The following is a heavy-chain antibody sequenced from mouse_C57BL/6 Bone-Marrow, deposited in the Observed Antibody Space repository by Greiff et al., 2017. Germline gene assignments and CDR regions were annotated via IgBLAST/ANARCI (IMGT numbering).Heavy chain of an antibody. CDR2: IDPSDSET. CDR1: GYTFTSYW. J-gene: IGHJ3*01. CDR3: ARHEDELTGTWFAY. D-gene: IGHD4-1*01. Sequence: QVQLQQPGAELVRPGSSVKLSCKASGYTFTSYWMHWVKQRPIQGLEWIGNIDPSDSETHYNQKFKDKATLTVDKSPSTVYMELSRLTSEDSAVYFCARHEDELTGTWFAYWGQGTLVTVSA. V-gene: IGHV1-52*01.